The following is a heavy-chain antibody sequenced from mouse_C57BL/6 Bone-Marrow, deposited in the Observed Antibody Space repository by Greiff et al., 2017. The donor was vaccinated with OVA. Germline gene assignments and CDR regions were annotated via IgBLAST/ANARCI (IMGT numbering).Heavy chain of an antibody. J-gene: IGHJ3*01. CDR2: INPSSGYT. CDR1: GYTFTSYT. Sequence: VQLQQSGAELARPGASVKMSCKASGYTFTSYTMHWVKQRPGQGLEWIGYINPSSGYTKYNQKFKDKATLTADKSSSTAYMQLSSLTSEDSAVYYCAREKLRLRSAYWGQGTLVTVSA. V-gene: IGHV1-4*01. D-gene: IGHD3-2*02. CDR3: AREKLRLRSAY.